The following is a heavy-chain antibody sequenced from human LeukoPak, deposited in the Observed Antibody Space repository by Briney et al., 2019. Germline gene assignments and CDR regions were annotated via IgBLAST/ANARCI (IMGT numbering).Heavy chain of an antibody. V-gene: IGHV4-4*02. CDR1: GVSISSSNW. D-gene: IGHD3-22*01. Sequence: ASGTLSLTCAVSGVSISSSNWWGWVRQPPGKGLEWIGEVFHAGSTNYSPSLKSRVTISVDKSRNEFSLNLRSVTAADTAAYYCARTPSLYYETSGYSWYFDLWGRGTLVTVSS. CDR3: ARTPSLYYETSGYSWYFDL. J-gene: IGHJ2*01. CDR2: VFHAGST.